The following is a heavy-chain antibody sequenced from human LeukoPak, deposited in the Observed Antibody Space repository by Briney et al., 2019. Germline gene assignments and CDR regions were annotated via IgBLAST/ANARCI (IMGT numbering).Heavy chain of an antibody. CDR3: ARAPKWQGYYYYMGV. Sequence: ASVKVSCKASGYTFSSYDINWVRQATGQGLEWMGWMNPNSGNTGYAQKFQGRVTITRNTSISTAQMELSSLRSEDTAVYYCARAPKWQGYYYYMGVWGKGTTVTVSS. CDR1: GYTFSSYD. CDR2: MNPNSGNT. J-gene: IGHJ6*03. D-gene: IGHD5-12*01. V-gene: IGHV1-8*03.